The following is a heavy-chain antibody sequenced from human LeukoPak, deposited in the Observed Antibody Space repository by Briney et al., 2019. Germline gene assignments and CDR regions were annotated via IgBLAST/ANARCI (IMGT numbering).Heavy chain of an antibody. CDR3: AKGLVWFGEIGGCFDY. D-gene: IGHD3-10*01. CDR2: ISGSGGST. Sequence: PGGSLRLSCAASGFTFSDYYMSWVRQAPGKGLEWVSAISGSGGSTYYADSVKGRFTISRDNSKNTLYLQMNSLRAEDTAVYYCAKGLVWFGEIGGCFDYWGQGTLVTVSS. J-gene: IGHJ4*02. CDR1: GFTFSDYY. V-gene: IGHV3-23*01.